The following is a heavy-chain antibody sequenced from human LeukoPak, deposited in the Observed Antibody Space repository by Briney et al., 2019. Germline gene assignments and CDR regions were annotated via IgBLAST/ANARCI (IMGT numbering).Heavy chain of an antibody. D-gene: IGHD6-19*01. CDR1: GYSFTSYW. CDR3: ARGGGYSSGWYRIVNVFDY. V-gene: IGHV5-51*01. CDR2: IYPGDSDT. J-gene: IGHJ4*02. Sequence: GESLKISCKGSGYSFTSYWISWVRQMPGKGLEWMGIIYPGDSDTRYSPSFQGQVTISADKSISTAYLQWSSLKASDTAMYYCARGGGYSSGWYRIVNVFDYWGQGTLVTVSS.